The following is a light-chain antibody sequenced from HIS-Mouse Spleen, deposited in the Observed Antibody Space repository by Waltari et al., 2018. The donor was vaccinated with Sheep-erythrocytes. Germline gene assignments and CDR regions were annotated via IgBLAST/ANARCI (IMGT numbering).Light chain of an antibody. J-gene: IGKJ4*01. CDR3: QQLNSYPALT. V-gene: IGKV1-9*01. CDR1: QGISSY. CDR2: AAS. Sequence: IQMTQSPSFLSASVGDRGTITCRASQGISSYLAWYQQKPGKAPKLLIYAASTLQSGVPSRFSGSGSGTEFTLTISSLQPEDFATYYCQQLNSYPALTFGGGTKVEIK.